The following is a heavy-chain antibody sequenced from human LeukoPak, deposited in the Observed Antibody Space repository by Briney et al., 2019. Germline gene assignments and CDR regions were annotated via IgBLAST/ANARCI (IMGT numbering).Heavy chain of an antibody. D-gene: IGHD2-21*01. J-gene: IGHJ4*02. CDR1: GYTFTSYG. CDR2: IIPIFGTA. CDR3: ARAMWWGGTYYFDY. Sequence: SVKVSCKASGYTFTSYGISWVRQAPGQGLEWMGGIIPIFGTANYAQKFQGRVTITTDESTSTAYMELSSLRSEDTAVYYCARAMWWGGTYYFDYWGQGTLVTVSS. V-gene: IGHV1-69*05.